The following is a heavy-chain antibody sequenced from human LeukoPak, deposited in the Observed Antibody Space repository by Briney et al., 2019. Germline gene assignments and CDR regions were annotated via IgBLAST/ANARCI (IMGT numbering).Heavy chain of an antibody. CDR3: ARRRRFGELLFWFDP. D-gene: IGHD3-10*01. CDR2: INPNSGDT. Sequence: ASVKVSCKASGYTFTGYYMHWVRQAPGQGLEWMGWINPNSGDTNYAQKFQGRVTITADESTSTAHMELSSLRSEDTAVYYCARRRRFGELLFWFDPWGQGTLVTVSS. J-gene: IGHJ5*02. CDR1: GYTFTGYY. V-gene: IGHV1-2*02.